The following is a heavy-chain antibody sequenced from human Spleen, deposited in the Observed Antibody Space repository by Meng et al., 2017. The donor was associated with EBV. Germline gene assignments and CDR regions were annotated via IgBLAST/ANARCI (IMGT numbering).Heavy chain of an antibody. D-gene: IGHD3-22*01. CDR3: ARGDYYYDNSEIDY. Sequence: QVQLVTFGTKWRKLWASVTVSAKASGYSFSRYAVYWVPQPPGQSLEWMGWIKSGNGNTKDSEKFQGRLTITRDTSASTAYMELTSLRSEDTAVYYCARGDYYYDNSEIDYWGQGTLVTVSS. CDR2: IKSGNGNT. J-gene: IGHJ4*02. V-gene: IGHV1-3*01. CDR1: GYSFSRYA.